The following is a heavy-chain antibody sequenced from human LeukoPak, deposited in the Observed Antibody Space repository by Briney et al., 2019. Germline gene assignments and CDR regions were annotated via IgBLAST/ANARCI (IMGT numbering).Heavy chain of an antibody. CDR1: GFTFRSYS. D-gene: IGHD2-15*01. CDR2: ITSSSSFI. J-gene: IGHJ6*02. V-gene: IGHV3-21*01. Sequence: GGSLRLSCAASGFTFRSYSMNCVRQAPGKGQEWVCSITSSSSFIYHAESVKGRFTNSKDKAKNSLFLQMNSLRAEDTAVYYCARDMPGRDCSGGSCYGYGLAVWGQGTTVTVSS. CDR3: ARDMPGRDCSGGSCYGYGLAV.